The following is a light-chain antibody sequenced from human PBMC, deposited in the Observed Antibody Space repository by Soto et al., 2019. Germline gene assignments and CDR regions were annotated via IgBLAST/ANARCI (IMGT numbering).Light chain of an antibody. V-gene: IGKV3-20*01. CDR3: HQYGSSSWT. Sequence: EIVLTQSPDTLSLSPGERATIYCRASQSVSSSYLTWYQQKPGQAPRLLIYGASSRATGIPDRFSGSGSGTDFTLTISRLEPEDFAVYYCHQYGSSSWTFGQGTKVDIK. CDR1: QSVSSSY. J-gene: IGKJ1*01. CDR2: GAS.